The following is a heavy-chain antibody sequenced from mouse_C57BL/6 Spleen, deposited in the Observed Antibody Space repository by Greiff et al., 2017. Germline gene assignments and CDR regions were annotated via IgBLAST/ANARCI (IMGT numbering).Heavy chain of an antibody. CDR1: GYSFTDYN. CDR2: INPNYGTT. CDR3: GRTVVATNYFDY. J-gene: IGHJ2*01. V-gene: IGHV1-39*01. D-gene: IGHD1-1*01. Sequence: QQSGPELVKPGASVKISCKASGYSFTDYNMNWVKQSNGKSLEWIGVINPNYGTTSYNQKFKGKATLTVDKSSSTAYMELRSLTSEDSAVYYCGRTVVATNYFDYWGQGTTLTVSS.